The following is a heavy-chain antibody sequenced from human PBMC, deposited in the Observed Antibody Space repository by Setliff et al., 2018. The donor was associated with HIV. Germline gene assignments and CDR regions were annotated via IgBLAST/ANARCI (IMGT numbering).Heavy chain of an antibody. CDR2: INPGDRST. Sequence: ASVKVSCKASGYTFTSYYMQWVRQAPGQGLEWMGIINPGDRSTSYAQNFQGRVTVTRDTSTNTVYMELKRLTSEDTAVYYCARVHDYGDYGSRWFDPRGQGTLVTVSS. J-gene: IGHJ5*02. CDR3: ARVHDYGDYGSRWFDP. CDR1: GYTFTSYY. D-gene: IGHD4-17*01. V-gene: IGHV1-46*01.